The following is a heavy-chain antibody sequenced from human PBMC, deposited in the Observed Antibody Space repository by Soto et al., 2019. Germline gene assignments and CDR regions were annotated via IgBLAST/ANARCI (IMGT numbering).Heavy chain of an antibody. Sequence: GSLRLSCAASGFTVSVNYMNWVRQAPGKGLEWVSLVDSRGSTYYADSVKGRFTISRDNSKNTLSLQMNSLRVEDTAVYYCARDQFYGSASSNYIYQYYYGMDVWGQGTTVTVSS. D-gene: IGHD3-10*01. CDR3: ARDQFYGSASSNYIYQYYYGMDV. CDR1: GFTVSVNY. CDR2: VDSRGST. J-gene: IGHJ6*02. V-gene: IGHV3-53*01.